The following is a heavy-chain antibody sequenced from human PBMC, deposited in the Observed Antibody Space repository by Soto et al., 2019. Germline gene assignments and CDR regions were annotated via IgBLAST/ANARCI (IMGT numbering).Heavy chain of an antibody. J-gene: IGHJ4*02. CDR3: GRMFEAVSIVEYYFDY. D-gene: IGHD6-6*01. CDR1: GFSLDNAGMG. Sequence: QVTLRESGPVLVKPTETLTLTCSVSGFSLDNAGMGVSWIRQPPGKALEWLAHSFSDGGASYSTSLRSRLTIPKDTPNSQVVLTMTNMHPADTATYYCGRMFEAVSIVEYYFDYWGLGTLVTVSS. V-gene: IGHV2-26*01. CDR2: SFSDGGA.